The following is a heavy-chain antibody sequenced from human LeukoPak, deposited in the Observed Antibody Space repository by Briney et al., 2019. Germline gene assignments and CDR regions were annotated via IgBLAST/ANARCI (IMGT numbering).Heavy chain of an antibody. CDR2: IKQDGSQK. CDR3: ARLGLPDY. CDR1: GFTFSSYW. J-gene: IGHJ4*02. V-gene: IGHV3-7*03. Sequence: PGGSLRLSCAASGFTFSSYWMSWVRQAPGKGLDWVANIKQDGSQKYYVDSVKGRFTITRDNAKNSLYLQMNSLRVEDTAVYYCARLGLPDYWGQGTLVTVSS. D-gene: IGHD2-21*01.